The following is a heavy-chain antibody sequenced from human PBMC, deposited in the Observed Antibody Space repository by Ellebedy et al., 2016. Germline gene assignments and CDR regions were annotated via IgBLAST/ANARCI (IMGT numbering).Heavy chain of an antibody. CDR2: IYYSGST. CDR3: ARGPRYGDYGVVY. Sequence: SETLSLTXTVSGCSISSYSWSWIRPPPGKGLEWIGYIYYSGSTNYNPSLKSRVTISVDTSKNQFSLKLSSVTAADTAVYYCARGPRYGDYGVVYWGQGTLVTVSS. CDR1: GCSISSYS. V-gene: IGHV4-59*12. D-gene: IGHD4-17*01. J-gene: IGHJ4*02.